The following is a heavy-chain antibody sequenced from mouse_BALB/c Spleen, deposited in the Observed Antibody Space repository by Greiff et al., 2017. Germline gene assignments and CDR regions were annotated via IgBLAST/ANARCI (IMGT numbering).Heavy chain of an antibody. D-gene: IGHD2-10*01. CDR3: ARRAYYGNLYYFDY. Sequence: EVQLQESGPGLVKPSQSLSLTCTVTGYSITSDYAWNWIRQFPGNKLEWMGYISYSGSTSYNPSLKSRISITRDTSKNQFFLQLNSVTTEDTATYYCARRAYYGNLYYFDYWGQGTTLTVSS. J-gene: IGHJ2*01. CDR1: GYSITSDYA. V-gene: IGHV3-2*02. CDR2: ISYSGST.